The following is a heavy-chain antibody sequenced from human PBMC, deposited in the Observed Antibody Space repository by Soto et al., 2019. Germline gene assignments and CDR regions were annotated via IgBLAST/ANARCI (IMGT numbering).Heavy chain of an antibody. D-gene: IGHD1-1*01. CDR3: ARDIGGTNWFDP. Sequence: SETLSLTCTVSGGSISSGGYYWSWIRQHPGKGLEWIGYIYYSGSTYYNPSLKSRVTISVDTSNNQFSLKLSSVTAADTAVYYCARDIGGTNWFDPWGQGTLVTVSS. J-gene: IGHJ5*02. CDR1: GGSISSGGYY. CDR2: IYYSGST. V-gene: IGHV4-31*03.